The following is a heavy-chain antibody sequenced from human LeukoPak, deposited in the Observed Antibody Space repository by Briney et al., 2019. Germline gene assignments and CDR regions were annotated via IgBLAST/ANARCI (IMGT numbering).Heavy chain of an antibody. CDR1: GYTFTSYG. Sequence: ASVKVSCKASGYTFTSYGISRVRQAPGQGLEWMGWISAYNGNTNYAQKLQGRVTMTTDTSTSTAYMELRSLRSDDTAVYYCASGASSGWYLTIDCWGQGTLVTVSS. D-gene: IGHD6-19*01. V-gene: IGHV1-18*01. J-gene: IGHJ4*02. CDR3: ASGASSGWYLTIDC. CDR2: ISAYNGNT.